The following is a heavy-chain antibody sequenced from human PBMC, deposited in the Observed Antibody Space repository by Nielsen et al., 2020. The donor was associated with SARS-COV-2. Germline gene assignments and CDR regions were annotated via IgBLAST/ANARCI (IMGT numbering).Heavy chain of an antibody. V-gene: IGHV3-23*01. CDR2: ITNAAVAT. D-gene: IGHD2-21*02. CDR1: GFTFSAYA. J-gene: IGHJ4*02. Sequence: GGSLRLSCAASGFTFSAYAMNWVRQAPGKGLEWVSGITNAAVATYYADSVKGRFTISGDNSKDTLYLEMSSLRVEETAFYYCVKSSANWYSSFDYWGPGTLVTVSS. CDR3: VKSSANWYSSFDY.